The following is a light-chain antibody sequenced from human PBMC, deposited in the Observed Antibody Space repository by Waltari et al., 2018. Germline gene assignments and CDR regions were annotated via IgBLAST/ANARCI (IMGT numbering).Light chain of an antibody. Sequence: QSALTQPASVSGSPGQSLTIPCSGTGSDIGGFTYASWYQQRPGKAPKLLIYGVSQRPSGVSDRFSGSKSGNRASLTISGLQAEDDSDYYCCSYTTTTTWVFGGGTKLTVL. CDR1: GSDIGGFTY. CDR2: GVS. V-gene: IGLV2-14*03. CDR3: CSYTTTTTWV. J-gene: IGLJ3*02.